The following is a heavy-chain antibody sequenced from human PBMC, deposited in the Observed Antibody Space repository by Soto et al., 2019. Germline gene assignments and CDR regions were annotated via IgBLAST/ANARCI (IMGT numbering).Heavy chain of an antibody. CDR1: WFIFNNYA. J-gene: IGHJ4*02. D-gene: IGHD3-22*01. CDR2: ISANSGNT. Sequence: SVEVSCKAVWFIFNNYAISWVREAPGQGLEWMGWISANSGNTNYAQKLQGRVTMTTDTSTSTAYMELRSLRSDDTAVYYCATAGNYDSSGRDFWGQGTLVTVSS. V-gene: IGHV1-18*04. CDR3: ATAGNYDSSGRDF.